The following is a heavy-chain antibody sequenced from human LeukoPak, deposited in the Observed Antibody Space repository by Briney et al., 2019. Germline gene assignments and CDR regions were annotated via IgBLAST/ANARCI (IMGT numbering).Heavy chain of an antibody. Sequence: SGPALVNPTQTLTLTCTFSGFSLSTTGVGVGWIRQPPGKALEWLAVIYWDNDKRYSPSPKSRLTTTKDTSKNQAVLTMTNMDPVDTGTYYCAHDSVGWDGFDYWGQGILVTVSS. D-gene: IGHD6-19*01. CDR1: GFSLSTTGVG. V-gene: IGHV2-5*02. CDR2: IYWDNDK. J-gene: IGHJ4*02. CDR3: AHDSVGWDGFDY.